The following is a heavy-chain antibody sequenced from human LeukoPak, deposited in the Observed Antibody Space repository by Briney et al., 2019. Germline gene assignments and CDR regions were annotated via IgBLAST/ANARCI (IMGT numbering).Heavy chain of an antibody. CDR2: IYPGDSDT. D-gene: IGHD3-10*01. J-gene: IGHJ5*02. Sequence: GESLRISCKGSGYSFTSYWIGWVRQMPGKGLEWMGIIYPGDSDTRYSPSFQGQVTISADKSISTAYLQWSSLKASDTAMYYCARGMVRGVIPSWFDPWGQGTLVTVSS. CDR3: ARGMVRGVIPSWFDP. V-gene: IGHV5-51*01. CDR1: GYSFTSYW.